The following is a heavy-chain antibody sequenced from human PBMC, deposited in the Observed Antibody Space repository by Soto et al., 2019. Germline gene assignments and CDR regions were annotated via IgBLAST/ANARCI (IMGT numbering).Heavy chain of an antibody. Sequence: SETLSLTCTVSGGSISSGGYYWSWIRQHPGKGLEWIGYIYYSGSTYYNPSLKSRVTISVDTSKNQFSLKLSSVTAADTAVYYCARDGGYDWVRYFEYWGQGTLVTVSS. CDR2: IYYSGST. CDR3: ARDGGYDWVRYFEY. J-gene: IGHJ4*02. CDR1: GGSISSGGYY. D-gene: IGHD5-12*01. V-gene: IGHV4-31*03.